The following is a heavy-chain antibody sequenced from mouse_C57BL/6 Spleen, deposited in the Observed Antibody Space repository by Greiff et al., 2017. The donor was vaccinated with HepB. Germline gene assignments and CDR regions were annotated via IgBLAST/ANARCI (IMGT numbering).Heavy chain of an antibody. CDR3: ARAYDYDGGPSWFAY. CDR2: IHPNSGST. V-gene: IGHV1-64*01. Sequence: QVQLKQPGAELVKPGASVKLSCKASGYTFTSYWMHWVKQRPGQGLEWIGMIHPNSGSTNYNEKFKSKATLTVDKSSSTAYMQLSSLTSEDSAVYYCARAYDYDGGPSWFAYWGQGTLVTVSA. D-gene: IGHD2-4*01. CDR1: GYTFTSYW. J-gene: IGHJ3*01.